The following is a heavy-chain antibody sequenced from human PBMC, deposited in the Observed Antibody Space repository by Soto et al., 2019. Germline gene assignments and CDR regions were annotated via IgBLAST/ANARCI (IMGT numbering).Heavy chain of an antibody. J-gene: IGHJ5*02. V-gene: IGHV4-30-4*01. CDR2: IYYSGHT. CDR1: GGSITSGDNY. CDR3: ARSPGYFTISSLDP. Sequence: SSETLSLTCTVSGGSITSGDNYWSWIRQPPGKGLEWIGYIYYSGHTYYNPSLKSRLTISVDTSKNHFSLRLSSVTAADTAVYYCARSPGYFTISSLDPWGQGTLVTVSS. D-gene: IGHD2-8*01.